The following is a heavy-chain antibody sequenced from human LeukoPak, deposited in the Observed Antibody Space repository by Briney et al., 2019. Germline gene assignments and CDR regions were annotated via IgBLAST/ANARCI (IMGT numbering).Heavy chain of an antibody. D-gene: IGHD3-22*01. V-gene: IGHV4-4*07. CDR2: IYISGST. J-gene: IGHJ4*02. CDR3: ARGDLDSSGYWYYFDY. Sequence: SETLSLTCTVSGGSISSYYWSWIRQPAGKGLEWIGRIYISGSTNYNPSLKSRVTMSVDTSKNQFSLKLSSVTAADTAVYYCARGDLDSSGYWYYFDYWGQGTLVTVSS. CDR1: GGSISSYY.